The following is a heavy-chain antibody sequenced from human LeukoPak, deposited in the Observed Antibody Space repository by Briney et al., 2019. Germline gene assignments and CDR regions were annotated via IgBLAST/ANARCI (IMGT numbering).Heavy chain of an antibody. CDR2: IIPILGIA. J-gene: IGHJ4*02. CDR3: ARGATYYYDSSALDY. CDR1: GGTFSSYA. D-gene: IGHD3-22*01. V-gene: IGHV1-69*04. Sequence: ASVKVSCKASGGTFSSYAISWVRQAPGQGLEWMGRIIPILGIANYAQKFQGRVTITADKSTSTAYMELGSLRSEDTAVYYCARGATYYYDSSALDYWGQGTLVTVSS.